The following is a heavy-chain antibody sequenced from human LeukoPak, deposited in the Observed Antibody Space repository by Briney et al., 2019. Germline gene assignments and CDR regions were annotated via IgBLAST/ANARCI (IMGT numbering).Heavy chain of an antibody. V-gene: IGHV3-23*01. CDR1: GFLFSSHG. CDR2: IIGGGGST. D-gene: IGHD2-2*01. J-gene: IGHJ4*02. Sequence: GGSLRLSCAASGFLFSSHGMSWVRQAPGKGLEWVSGIIGGGGSTYYADSVKGRFTISGDNSRNTLFLQMNSLRAEDTAVYYCAHGAMYQLDYWGQGTLVTVSS. CDR3: AHGAMYQLDY.